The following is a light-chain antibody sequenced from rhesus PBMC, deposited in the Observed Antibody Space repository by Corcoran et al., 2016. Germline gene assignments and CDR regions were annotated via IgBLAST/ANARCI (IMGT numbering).Light chain of an antibody. CDR2: KAS. CDR1: ENVNNY. V-gene: IGKV1-74*01. Sequence: DIQMTQSPSSLSASVGDRVTITCRASENVNNYLNWYQQKPGKAPKLLIYKASTLQSEVPSRFSGSGSGTDFTFTISSLQPEDFATYYCQQHNSYPLTFGGGTKVEIK. J-gene: IGKJ4*01. CDR3: QQHNSYPLT.